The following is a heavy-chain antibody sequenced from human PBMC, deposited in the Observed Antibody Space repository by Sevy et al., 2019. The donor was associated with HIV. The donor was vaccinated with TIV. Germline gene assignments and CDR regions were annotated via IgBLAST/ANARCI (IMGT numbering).Heavy chain of an antibody. J-gene: IGHJ5*02. D-gene: IGHD3-22*01. CDR3: ARVDASYDKAFDA. CDR1: GFTFSSYE. V-gene: IGHV3-48*03. Sequence: GGSLRLSCEASGFTFSSYEMNWVRQAPGKGLEWVSYISSTGTTIKYADSVKGRFTISRDNAKNSLYMQMNSLRAEDTAVYYCARVDASYDKAFDAWGQGTLVTVSS. CDR2: ISSTGTTI.